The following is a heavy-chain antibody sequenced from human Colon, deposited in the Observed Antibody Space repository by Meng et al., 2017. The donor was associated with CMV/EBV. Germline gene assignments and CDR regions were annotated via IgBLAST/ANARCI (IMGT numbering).Heavy chain of an antibody. V-gene: IGHV3-7*01. CDR2: IHQDGSER. CDR1: GFIFNTYW. J-gene: IGHJ4*02. CDR3: ARGAKLVGGGLYFDY. Sequence: GESLKISCAASGFIFNTYWMSWVRQAPGKGLEWVANIHQDGSERYYVDSVKGRFTVSRDNAKISVYQQMDSLRAEDTAVYYCARGAKLVGGGLYFDYWGLGTLVTVSS. D-gene: IGHD1-26*01.